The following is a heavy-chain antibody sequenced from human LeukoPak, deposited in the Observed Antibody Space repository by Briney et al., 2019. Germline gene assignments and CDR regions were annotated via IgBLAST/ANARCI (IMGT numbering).Heavy chain of an antibody. CDR2: IYWSGRT. V-gene: IGHV4-59*01. Sequence: TASETLSLTCTVSGGSIRSYYWSWIRQPPGKGLEWIGYIYWSGRTHYNPSLKSRVTISVDTSKNEFSLNLNSVTAADTAVYYCARGWLEQLFDSWGQGTLVTVSS. CDR3: ARGWLEQLFDS. D-gene: IGHD5-24*01. CDR1: GGSIRSYY. J-gene: IGHJ4*02.